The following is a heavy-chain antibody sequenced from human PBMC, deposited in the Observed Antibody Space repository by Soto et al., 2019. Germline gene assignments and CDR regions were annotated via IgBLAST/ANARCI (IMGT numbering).Heavy chain of an antibody. J-gene: IGHJ6*02. CDR2: IIPIFGTA. CDR3: ARIELMVVAATLYFYYGMYV. V-gene: IGHV1-69*13. D-gene: IGHD2-15*01. Sequence: GASVKVSCKASGGTFSSYAISWVRQAPGQGLEWMGGIIPIFGTANYAQKFQGRVTITADESTSTAYMELSSLRSEDTAVYYCARIELMVVAATLYFYYGMYVWGQEITVIVSS. CDR1: GGTFSSYA.